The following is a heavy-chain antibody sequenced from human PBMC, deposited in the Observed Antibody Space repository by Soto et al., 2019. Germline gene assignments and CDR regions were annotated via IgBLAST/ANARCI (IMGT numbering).Heavy chain of an antibody. Sequence: VSLRLSCAASGFTFSSYSMNWVRQAPGKGLEWVSSISSSSSYIYYADSVKGQFTISRDNAKNSLYLQMNSLRAEDTAVYYCARIRVTMSFYYGMDVWGQGTTVTVSS. CDR2: ISSSSSYI. CDR3: ARIRVTMSFYYGMDV. J-gene: IGHJ6*02. D-gene: IGHD3-10*02. V-gene: IGHV3-21*01. CDR1: GFTFSSYS.